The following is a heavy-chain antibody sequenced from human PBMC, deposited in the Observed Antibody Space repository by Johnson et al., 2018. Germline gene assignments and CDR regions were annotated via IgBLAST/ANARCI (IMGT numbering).Heavy chain of an antibody. CDR3: ARKGAGYTGSWYYFQH. CDR2: ISSSGSTI. V-gene: IGHV3-11*01. J-gene: IGHJ1*01. D-gene: IGHD6-13*01. Sequence: QVQLVESGGGLVQPGRSLRLSCAASGFTFSDYYMTWIRQAPGRGLEWVSYISSSGSTIYYAESVKGRFTISRDNDKNSLFLQMNSLRAEDTAVYYCARKGAGYTGSWYYFQHWGQGTLVTVSS. CDR1: GFTFSDYY.